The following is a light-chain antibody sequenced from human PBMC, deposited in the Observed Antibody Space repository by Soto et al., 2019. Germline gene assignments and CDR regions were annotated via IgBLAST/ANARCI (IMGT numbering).Light chain of an antibody. CDR2: DVS. CDR1: SSDVGGYNY. CDR3: SSYTSSSTV. Sequence: QSALTQRASVSGSPGQSITISCTGTSSDVGGYNYVSWYQQHPGKAPKLMIYDVSNRPSGVSNRFSGSKSGNTASLTISGLQAEDEADYYCSSYTSSSTVFGGGTKLTVL. V-gene: IGLV2-14*01. J-gene: IGLJ2*01.